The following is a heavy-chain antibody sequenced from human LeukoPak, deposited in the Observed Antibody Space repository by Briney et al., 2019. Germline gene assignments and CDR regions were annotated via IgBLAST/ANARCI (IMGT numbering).Heavy chain of an antibody. V-gene: IGHV3-7*01. CDR3: ARVRFLEWLFDY. CDR2: IKQDGSEK. CDR1: GITFSNYW. D-gene: IGHD3-3*01. J-gene: IGHJ4*02. Sequence: GGSLRLSCAASGITFSNYWMSWVRQAPGKGLEWVANIKQDGSEKNYVDSVKGRFTISRDNAKNSLYLQMNSLRAEDTAVYYCARVRFLEWLFDYWGQGTLVTVSS.